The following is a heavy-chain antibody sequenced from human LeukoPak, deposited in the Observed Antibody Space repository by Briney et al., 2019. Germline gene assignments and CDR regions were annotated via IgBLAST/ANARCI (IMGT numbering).Heavy chain of an antibody. V-gene: IGHV1-46*01. Sequence: ASVKVSCKASGYTFTSYGISWVRQAPGQGLEWMGIINPSGGSTSYAQKFQGRVTMTRDTSTSTVYMELSSLRSEDTAVYYCARELGLRWLQPETIDYWGQGTLVTVSS. CDR3: ARELGLRWLQPETIDY. D-gene: IGHD5-24*01. CDR1: GYTFTSYG. CDR2: INPSGGST. J-gene: IGHJ4*02.